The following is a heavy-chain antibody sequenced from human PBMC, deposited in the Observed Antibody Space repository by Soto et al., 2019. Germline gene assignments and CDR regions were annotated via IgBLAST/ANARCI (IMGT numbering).Heavy chain of an antibody. D-gene: IGHD1-26*01. CDR2: ISGSSGNT. CDR1: GFAFSSSA. CDR3: AKGQSGSFGGYYFDY. Sequence: EVHLLESGGGLVQPGGSLRLSCAAYGFAFSSSAMSWIRQAPGKGLEWVSAISGSSGNTYYADSVKGRFTISRDISKNTLYLDMNSLRAEDTALYYCAKGQSGSFGGYYFDYWGQGALVTVSS. J-gene: IGHJ4*02. V-gene: IGHV3-23*01.